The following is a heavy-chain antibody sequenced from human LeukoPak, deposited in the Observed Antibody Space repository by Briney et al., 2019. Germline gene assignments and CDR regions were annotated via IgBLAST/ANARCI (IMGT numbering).Heavy chain of an antibody. CDR3: ARGIAVAGLYYFDY. V-gene: IGHV4-4*07. D-gene: IGHD6-19*01. J-gene: IGHJ4*02. CDR1: GGSINNYY. CDR2: IYTTGST. Sequence: SETLSLTCTVSGGSINNYYWSWIRQPAGKGLEWIGRIYTTGSTNYNPSLKSRITMSVDTSKNQFSLKLSSVTAADTAVYYCARGIAVAGLYYFDYWGQGTLVTVSS.